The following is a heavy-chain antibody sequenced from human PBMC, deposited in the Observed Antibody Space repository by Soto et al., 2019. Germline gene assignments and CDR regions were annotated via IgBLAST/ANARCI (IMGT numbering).Heavy chain of an antibody. CDR2: IYYSGST. D-gene: IGHD6-19*01. V-gene: IGHV4-59*01. Sequence: PSETLSLTCTVSGGSISSYYWSWIRQPPGKGLEWIGYIYYSGSTNYNPSLKSRVTISVDTSKNQFSLKLSSVTAADTAVYYCARGNIAVAGLFDYWGQGTLVTVS. CDR1: GGSISSYY. J-gene: IGHJ4*02. CDR3: ARGNIAVAGLFDY.